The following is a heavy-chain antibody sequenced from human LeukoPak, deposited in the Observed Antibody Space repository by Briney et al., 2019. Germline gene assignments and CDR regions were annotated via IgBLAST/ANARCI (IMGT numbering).Heavy chain of an antibody. CDR1: GGSISSYY. Sequence: SETLSLTCTVSGGSISSYYWSWIRQPAGKGLEWIGRIHTSGSTNYNPSLKSRVTMSVDTSKNQFSLKLSSVTAADTAVYYCARGQYIYGDYRCYMDVWGKGTTVTVSS. D-gene: IGHD4-17*01. CDR2: IHTSGST. V-gene: IGHV4-4*07. CDR3: ARGQYIYGDYRCYMDV. J-gene: IGHJ6*03.